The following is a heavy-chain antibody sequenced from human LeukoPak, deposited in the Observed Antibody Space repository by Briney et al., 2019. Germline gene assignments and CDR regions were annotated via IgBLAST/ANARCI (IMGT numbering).Heavy chain of an antibody. CDR2: LNTKTANP. D-gene: IGHD2-2*01. V-gene: IGHV7-4-1*02. Sequence: ASVKVSCTASGYTLTSHATNWVRQAPGQGLEWMGWLNTKTANPTYTQGSTGRFVFSLDASVSTAYLQISSLKPEDTAVYYCAKQGPGYCGSTSCYGVDYLGQGTLVTVSS. J-gene: IGHJ4*02. CDR1: GYTLTSHA. CDR3: AKQGPGYCGSTSCYGVDY.